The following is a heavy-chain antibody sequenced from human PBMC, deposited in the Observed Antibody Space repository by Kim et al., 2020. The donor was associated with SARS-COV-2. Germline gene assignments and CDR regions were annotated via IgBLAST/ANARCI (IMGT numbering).Heavy chain of an antibody. Sequence: GGSLRLSCAASGFTFSSYAMSWARQAPCEGLEWVSAFSGSGGSTYYADSVKGRFTISRDNSKNTLYLQMNSLRAEDTAVYYCAKDLDLIVLGGSGTWGQGTMVSVSS. J-gene: IGHJ4*02. CDR3: AKDLDLIVLGGSGT. D-gene: IGHD3-10*01. CDR2: FSGSGGST. V-gene: IGHV3-23*01. CDR1: GFTFSSYA.